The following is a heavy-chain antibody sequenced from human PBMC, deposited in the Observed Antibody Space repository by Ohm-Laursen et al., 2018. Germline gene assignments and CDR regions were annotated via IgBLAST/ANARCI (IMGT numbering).Heavy chain of an antibody. Sequence: SLRLSCTASGFTFSRYAMNWVRQAPGKGLEWVSGISGSGSRTYYADSVKGRFTISRDNSKNTVHLQMNSLRAEDTAVYYCAKVYYCSGGSCYSWELTNGFDIWGQGTMVTVSS. CDR1: GFTFSRYA. D-gene: IGHD2-15*01. CDR2: ISGSGSRT. J-gene: IGHJ3*02. V-gene: IGHV3-23*01. CDR3: AKVYYCSGGSCYSWELTNGFDI.